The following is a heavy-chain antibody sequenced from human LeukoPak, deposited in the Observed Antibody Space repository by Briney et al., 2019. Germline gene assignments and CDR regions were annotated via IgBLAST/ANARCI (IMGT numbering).Heavy chain of an antibody. CDR3: ARVGNPHYDFWSGLIQEPPRNYYYMDV. CDR1: GGSISSGNYY. V-gene: IGHV4-61*02. D-gene: IGHD3-3*01. J-gene: IGHJ6*03. Sequence: PSETLSLTCTVSGGSISSGNYYWSWIRQPAGKGLEWIGRIYTSGSTNYNPSLKSRVTISVDRSKNQFSLKLSSVTAADTAVYYCARVGNPHYDFWSGLIQEPPRNYYYMDVWGKGTTVTVSS. CDR2: IYTSGST.